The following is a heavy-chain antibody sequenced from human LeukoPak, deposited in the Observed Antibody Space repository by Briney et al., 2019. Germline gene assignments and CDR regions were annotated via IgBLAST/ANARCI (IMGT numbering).Heavy chain of an antibody. Sequence: GASVKVSCKASGYTFTGYYMHWVRQAPGQGLEWMGWINPNSGGTNYAQKFQGRVTMTRDTSISTAYMELSRLRSDDTAVYYCARESLLWFGELTDDAFDIWGQGTMVTVSS. V-gene: IGHV1-2*02. J-gene: IGHJ3*02. CDR2: INPNSGGT. D-gene: IGHD3-10*01. CDR3: ARESLLWFGELTDDAFDI. CDR1: GYTFTGYY.